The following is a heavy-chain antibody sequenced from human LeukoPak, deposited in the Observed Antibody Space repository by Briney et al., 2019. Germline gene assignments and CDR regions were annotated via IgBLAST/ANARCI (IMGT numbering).Heavy chain of an antibody. J-gene: IGHJ3*02. D-gene: IGHD3-22*01. Sequence: PGGSLRLSCPASAFTFSSYGMSCVRQARGKGLEWVSAISGSGGSTYYTDSMNGWSTISRDNSKNTLYLQMNSLRAEDTAVYYCAKSEGGSGYYLFDAFDIWGQGTMVTVSS. CDR2: ISGSGGST. CDR3: AKSEGGSGYYLFDAFDI. V-gene: IGHV3-23*01. CDR1: AFTFSSYG.